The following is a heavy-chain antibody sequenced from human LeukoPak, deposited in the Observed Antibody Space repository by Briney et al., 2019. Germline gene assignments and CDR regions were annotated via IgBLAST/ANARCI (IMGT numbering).Heavy chain of an antibody. Sequence: GGSLRLSCAASGFTFSSHWMHWVRQAPGKGLVWVSRIKTDGTYTDYADSVKGRFTTFRDNAKNTLYLQMNSLRAEDTAVYYCGKVVPMTTVTTERGGNALDIGGQGTWATVS. CDR2: IKTDGTYT. D-gene: IGHD4-11*01. CDR1: GFTFSSHW. V-gene: IGHV3-74*01. J-gene: IGHJ3*02. CDR3: GKVVPMTTVTTERGGNALDI.